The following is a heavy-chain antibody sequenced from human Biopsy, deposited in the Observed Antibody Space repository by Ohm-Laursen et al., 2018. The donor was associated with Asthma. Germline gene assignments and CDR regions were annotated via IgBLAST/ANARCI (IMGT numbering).Heavy chain of an antibody. J-gene: IGHJ3*02. Sequence: SLRLSCTASGFAVSRDYMFWVRQAPGKGLEWVSVIYSGGGTYYADSVQGRVIISRDNSKNTLSLQMNSLRAEDTAVYYCARAYGGSFFSGSFDIWGQGTMVTVSS. CDR1: GFAVSRDY. CDR2: IYSGGGT. CDR3: ARAYGGSFFSGSFDI. D-gene: IGHD4-23*01. V-gene: IGHV3-53*01.